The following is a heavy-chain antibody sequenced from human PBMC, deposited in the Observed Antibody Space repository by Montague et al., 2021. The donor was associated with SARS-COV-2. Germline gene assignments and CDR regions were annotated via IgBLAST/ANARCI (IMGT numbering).Heavy chain of an antibody. CDR1: GGFISSYY. J-gene: IGHJ4*02. CDR3: ARVAPPSDTGYFDY. V-gene: IGHV4-59*12. CDR2: IYCSGST. Sequence: SETLSLTCTVAGGFISSYYWSWIRQPPGKGLECIGYIYCSGSTNXKPSLKSRVTISADTSKNQCSLKLSSVTAADTAVYYCARVAPPSDTGYFDYWGQGTLVTVSS. D-gene: IGHD1-14*01.